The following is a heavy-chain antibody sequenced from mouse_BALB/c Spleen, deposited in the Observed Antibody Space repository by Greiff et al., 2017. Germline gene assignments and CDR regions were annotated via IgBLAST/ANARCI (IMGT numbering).Heavy chain of an antibody. D-gene: IGHD1-2*01. CDR2: INPYNGDT. J-gene: IGHJ4*01. V-gene: IGHV1-20*02. Sequence: VQLQQSGPELVKPGASVKISCKASGYSFTGYFMNWVMQSHGKSLEWIGRINPYNGDTFYNQKFKGKATLTVDKSSSTAHMELRSLASEDSAVYYCARSTTATVYYAMDYWGQGTSVTVSS. CDR3: ARSTTATVYYAMDY. CDR1: GYSFTGYF.